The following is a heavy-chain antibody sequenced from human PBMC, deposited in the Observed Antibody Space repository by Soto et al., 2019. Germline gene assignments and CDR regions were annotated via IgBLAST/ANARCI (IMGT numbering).Heavy chain of an antibody. CDR3: ARDPDSSGYYVLFDY. Sequence: SQTRSLTCVISADIVSSNSAAWNCIRQFPSRGLEWLGRTYYRSKWYNDYAVSVKSRITINPDTSKNQFSLQLNSVTPEDTAVYYCARDPDSSGYYVLFDYWGQGTLVTVSS. CDR1: ADIVSSNSAA. V-gene: IGHV6-1*01. D-gene: IGHD3-22*01. CDR2: TYYRSKWYN. J-gene: IGHJ4*02.